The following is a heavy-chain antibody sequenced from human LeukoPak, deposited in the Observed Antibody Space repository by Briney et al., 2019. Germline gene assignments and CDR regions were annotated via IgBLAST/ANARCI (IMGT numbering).Heavy chain of an antibody. J-gene: IGHJ5*02. CDR2: ISGSGGST. CDR1: GFTFSNYG. D-gene: IGHD3-10*01. Sequence: GGSLRLSCAASGFTFSNYGMSWVRQAPGRGLEWVSAISGSGGSTYYADSVKGRFTISRDNSKNTLYLQMNSLRAEDTAVYYCARVRGRFDPWGQGTLVTVSS. CDR3: ARVRGRFDP. V-gene: IGHV3-23*01.